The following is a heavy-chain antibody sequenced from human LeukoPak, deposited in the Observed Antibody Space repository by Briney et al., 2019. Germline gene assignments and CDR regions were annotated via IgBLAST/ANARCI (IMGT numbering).Heavy chain of an antibody. CDR1: GYTFTSYG. Sequence: ASVKVSCKASGYTFTSYGISWVRQAPGQGLEWMGWISAYNGNTNYAQKLQGRVTMTTDTSTGTAYMELRSLRSDDTAVYYCARSPRGRVVPAAIRGWFDPWGQGTLVTVSS. D-gene: IGHD2-2*01. J-gene: IGHJ5*02. V-gene: IGHV1-18*01. CDR3: ARSPRGRVVPAAIRGWFDP. CDR2: ISAYNGNT.